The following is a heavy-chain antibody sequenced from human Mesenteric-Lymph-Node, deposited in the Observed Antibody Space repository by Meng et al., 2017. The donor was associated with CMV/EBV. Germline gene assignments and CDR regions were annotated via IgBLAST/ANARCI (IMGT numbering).Heavy chain of an antibody. CDR2: INHSGVP. D-gene: IGHD2-15*01. CDR3: ARGSDIPVNNY. CDR1: GGSFSGYY. J-gene: IGHJ4*02. Sequence: QVQLQQWGAGLLKPSETLSLTCAVYGGSFSGYYWSWIRQPPGKGLEWIGEINHSGVPNYNPSLTSRVTISLARSKNQFSLKLSSVTAEDTAVYYCARGSDIPVNNYWGQGTLVTGYS. V-gene: IGHV4-34*01.